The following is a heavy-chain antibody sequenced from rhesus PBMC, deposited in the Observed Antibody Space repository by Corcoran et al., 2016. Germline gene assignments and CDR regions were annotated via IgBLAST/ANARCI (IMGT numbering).Heavy chain of an antibody. D-gene: IGHD1-44*02. J-gene: IGHJ4*01. Sequence: QLQLQESGPGLVKPSETLPLTCAVSGYSISSGYGWIWIRQPPGKGLEWIGYISYSGGTSYNPSLKSRVTISRDTSKNQFSLKLSSVTAADTAVYYCARGYGGALYYWGQGVLVTVSS. CDR2: ISYSGGT. CDR3: ARGYGGALYY. CDR1: GYSISSGYG. V-gene: IGHV4-122*02.